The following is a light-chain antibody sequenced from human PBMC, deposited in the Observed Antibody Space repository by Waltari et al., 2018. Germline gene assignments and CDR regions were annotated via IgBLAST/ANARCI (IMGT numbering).Light chain of an antibody. CDR1: QSISNW. V-gene: IGKV1-5*03. CDR3: QQYNSYPYT. CDR2: RAS. J-gene: IGKJ2*01. Sequence: DIQMTQSPSTLSASVGDRVTITCRASQSISNWLAWYQQKPGKAPNLLIYRASSLESGVPSRFSGSGSGTECTLTISSLQPDDFATYYCQQYNSYPYTFGQGTKLEIK.